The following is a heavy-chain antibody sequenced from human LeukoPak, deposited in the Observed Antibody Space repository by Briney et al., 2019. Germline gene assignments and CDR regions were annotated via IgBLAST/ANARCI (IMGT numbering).Heavy chain of an antibody. CDR3: AKDNAYYYADY. D-gene: IGHD3-10*01. CDR1: GFTFSSYA. V-gene: IGHV3-30-3*01. J-gene: IGHJ4*02. CDR2: ISYGGSNK. Sequence: SLRLSCAASGFTFSSYAMHWVRQAPGTGLEWVAVISYGGSNKYYADSVKGRFTISRDNSKNTLYLQMNSLRAEDTAVYYCAKDNAYYYADYWGQGTLVTVSS.